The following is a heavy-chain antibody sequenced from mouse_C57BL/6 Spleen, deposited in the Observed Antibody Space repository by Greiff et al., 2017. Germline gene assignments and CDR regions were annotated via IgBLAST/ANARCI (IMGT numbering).Heavy chain of an antibody. D-gene: IGHD2-4*01. CDR1: GFTFSSYA. CDR2: ISDGGSYT. Sequence: EVHLVESGGGLVKPGGSLKLSCAASGFTFSSYAMSWVRQTPEKRLEWVATISDGGSYTYYPDNVKGRFTISRDNAKNNLYLQMSHLKSEDTAMYYCASLYYDYDYFDYWGQGTTLTVSS. CDR3: ASLYYDYDYFDY. V-gene: IGHV5-4*01. J-gene: IGHJ2*01.